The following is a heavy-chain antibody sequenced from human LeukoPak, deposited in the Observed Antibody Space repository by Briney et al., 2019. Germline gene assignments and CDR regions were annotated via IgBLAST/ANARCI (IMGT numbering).Heavy chain of an antibody. D-gene: IGHD2-21*02. CDR3: ARDLIVVVTASSTNWFDP. CDR1: GGTFTTYA. Sequence: ASVTVSFKASGGTFTTYAISWVRQAPGQGLEWMGWINAYNGNTNYAQKLQGRVTITTDTSTSTAYMELRSLRSDDTAVYYCARDLIVVVTASSTNWFDPWGQGTLVTVSS. CDR2: INAYNGNT. V-gene: IGHV1-18*01. J-gene: IGHJ5*02.